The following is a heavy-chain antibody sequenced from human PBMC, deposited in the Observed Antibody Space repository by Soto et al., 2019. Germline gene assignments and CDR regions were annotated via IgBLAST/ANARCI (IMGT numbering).Heavy chain of an antibody. Sequence: QVQLVESGGGVVQPGRSLRLSCAAAGFTFSSYAMHWVRQAPGKGLEWVAVISYDGSNKYYADSVKGRFTISRDNSKNTMYLQINSLRAEDTAVYYCARAVGYYDGMAVWGQGTTVTVSS. CDR3: ARAVGYYDGMAV. D-gene: IGHD1-26*01. CDR2: ISYDGSNK. J-gene: IGHJ6*02. V-gene: IGHV3-30-3*01. CDR1: GFTFSSYA.